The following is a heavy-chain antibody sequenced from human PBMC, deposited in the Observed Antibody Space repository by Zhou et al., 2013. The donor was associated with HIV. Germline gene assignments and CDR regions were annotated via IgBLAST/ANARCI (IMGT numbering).Heavy chain of an antibody. V-gene: IGHV1-18*01. CDR3: ARAVLATQLVSNY. CDR1: GYTFTNFG. Sequence: QVQLMQSGAEVKKPGASVKVSCKASGYTFTNFGVTWVRQAPGQGLEWMGWIRPYSGDTKHARNLQGRVTMIADTSTSTAYMELRNLTSDDTAVYFCARAVLATQLVSNYWGQGTLVHRLL. J-gene: IGHJ4*02. CDR2: IRPYSGDT. D-gene: IGHD2-2*01.